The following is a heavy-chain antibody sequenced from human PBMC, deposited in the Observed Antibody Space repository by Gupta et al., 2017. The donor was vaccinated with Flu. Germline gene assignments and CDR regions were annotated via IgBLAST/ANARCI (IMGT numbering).Heavy chain of an antibody. CDR2: LNQEGSDQ. D-gene: IGHD4-4*01. CDR3: ARGAHDSKYRCFET. J-gene: IGHJ5*02. V-gene: IGHV3-7*01. Sequence: RHRPGKGLEWVATLNQEGSDQYYVDSVKGRVTISRDRVKNSMYLQMNGRSVEDTAVYYCARGAHDSKYRCFETWGQGTRVTVSS.